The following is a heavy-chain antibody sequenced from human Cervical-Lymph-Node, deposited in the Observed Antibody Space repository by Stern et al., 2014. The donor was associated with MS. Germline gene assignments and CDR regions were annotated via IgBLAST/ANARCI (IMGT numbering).Heavy chain of an antibody. CDR1: GFLFDDYS. J-gene: IGHJ4*02. CDR3: VKDIAFEEQLFDH. V-gene: IGHV3-9*01. D-gene: IGHD3-16*01. Sequence: QLVESGGGLVQPGGSLGISFAASGFLFDDYSLHWGPQVPGEGLEWVSGISWNSGIIDYADSVKGRFTISRDNAKKFLYLQMNSLRAEDTALYYCVKDIAFEEQLFDHWGQGTLVTVSS. CDR2: ISWNSGII.